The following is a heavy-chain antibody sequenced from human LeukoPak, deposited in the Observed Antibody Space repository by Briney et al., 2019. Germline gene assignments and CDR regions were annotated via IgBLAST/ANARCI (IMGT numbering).Heavy chain of an antibody. Sequence: GGSLRLSCAASGFTFSSYAMSWVRQAPGKGLEWVSAISGSGGSTYYADSVKGRFTISRDNSKNTLYLQMNSLRAEDTAVYYCAKIPFPYYYDSSGYYYFDYWGQGTLATVSS. CDR3: AKIPFPYYYDSSGYYYFDY. V-gene: IGHV3-23*01. D-gene: IGHD3-22*01. J-gene: IGHJ4*02. CDR1: GFTFSSYA. CDR2: ISGSGGST.